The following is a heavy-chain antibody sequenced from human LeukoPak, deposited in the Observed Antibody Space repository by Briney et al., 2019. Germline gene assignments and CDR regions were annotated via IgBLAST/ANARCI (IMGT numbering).Heavy chain of an antibody. J-gene: IGHJ5*02. V-gene: IGHV1-69*04. CDR1: GYTFTGSY. D-gene: IGHD5-12*01. CDR3: AREATSNWFDP. CDR2: IIPILGIA. Sequence: GSSVKVSCKASGYTFTGSYIHWVRQAPGQGLEWMGRIIPILGIANYAQKFQGRVTITADKSTSTAYMALSSPRSEDTAVYYCAREATSNWFDPWGQGTLSPSPQ.